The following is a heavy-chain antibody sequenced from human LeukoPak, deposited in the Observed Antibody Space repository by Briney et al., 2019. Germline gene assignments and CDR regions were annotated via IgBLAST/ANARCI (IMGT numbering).Heavy chain of an antibody. CDR1: GCTFSSYG. CDR2: IWYDGSNK. J-gene: IGHJ4*02. CDR3: ARDLWFGELNDY. V-gene: IGHV3-33*01. Sequence: GRSLRLSCAASGCTFSSYGMHWVRQAPGKGLEWVGVIWYDGSNKYYADSVKGRFTISRDNSKNTLYLQMNSLRAEDTAVYYCARDLWFGELNDYWGQGTLVTVSS. D-gene: IGHD3-10*01.